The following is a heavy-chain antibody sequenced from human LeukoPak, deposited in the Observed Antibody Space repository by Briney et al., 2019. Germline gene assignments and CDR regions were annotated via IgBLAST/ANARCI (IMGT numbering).Heavy chain of an antibody. CDR2: IYYSGST. CDR3: ARGVVSADHFDY. D-gene: IGHD2-21*01. V-gene: IGHV4-59*01. Sequence: PETLSLTCTVSGASISGCYWTWIRQPPGQGLEWIGYIYYSGSTNYNPSLKSRVTISVDTSETQFSLKLSSVTAAATAVYYCARGVVSADHFDYWGQGTLVTVSS. J-gene: IGHJ4*02. CDR1: GASISGCY.